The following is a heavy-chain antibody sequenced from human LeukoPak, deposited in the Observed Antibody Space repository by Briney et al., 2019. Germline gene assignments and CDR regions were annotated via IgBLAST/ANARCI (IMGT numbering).Heavy chain of an antibody. CDR3: ARGSFVVVVAATQLYWYFDL. CDR2: INHSEST. Sequence: PSETLSLTCAVYGGSFSGYYWSWIRQPPGKGLDWIGEINHSESTNYNPSLKSRVTISVDTSKNQFSLKLSSVTAADTAVYYCARGSFVVVVAATQLYWYFDLWGRGTLVTVSS. V-gene: IGHV4-34*01. D-gene: IGHD2-15*01. CDR1: GGSFSGYY. J-gene: IGHJ2*01.